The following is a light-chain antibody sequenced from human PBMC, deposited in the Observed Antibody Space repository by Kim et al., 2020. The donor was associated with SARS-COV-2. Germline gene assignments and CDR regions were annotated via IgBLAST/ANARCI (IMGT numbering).Light chain of an antibody. CDR1: QSIRDN. Sequence: SLPPGERATRSCRASQSIRDNLAWYQQKPGQSPRLLISDASNRATGIPARFSGSGSGTDFTLTISSLEPEDFAVYYCQQRSNWPYTFGQGTKLEI. V-gene: IGKV3-11*01. CDR3: QQRSNWPYT. CDR2: DAS. J-gene: IGKJ2*01.